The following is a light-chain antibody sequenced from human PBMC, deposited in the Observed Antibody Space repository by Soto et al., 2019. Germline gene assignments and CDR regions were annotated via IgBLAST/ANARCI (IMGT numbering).Light chain of an antibody. J-gene: IGKJ1*01. CDR1: QSISSSY. Sequence: EIVLTQSPGTLSLSPGERATLSCRASQSISSSYLARYQQKPGQAPRLLIHGASSRATGIPDRFSGSGSGTDFTLTISRLEPEDFAVYYCQQYGTSPRTFGQGTKVDI. CDR2: GAS. CDR3: QQYGTSPRT. V-gene: IGKV3-20*01.